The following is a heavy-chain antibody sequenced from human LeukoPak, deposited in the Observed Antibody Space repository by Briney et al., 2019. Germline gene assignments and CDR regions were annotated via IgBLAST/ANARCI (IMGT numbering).Heavy chain of an antibody. V-gene: IGHV1-18*01. J-gene: IGHJ4*02. D-gene: IGHD3-22*01. CDR1: GYTFTSYG. CDR3: ARDRNYYESSGYGHFDY. CDR2: ISAYNGNT. Sequence: VASVKVSCKASGYTFTSYGISWVRQAPGQGLEWMGWISAYNGNTNYAQKLQGRVTMTTDTSTSTAYMELRSLRSDDTAVYYCARDRNYYESSGYGHFDYWGQGTLVTVSS.